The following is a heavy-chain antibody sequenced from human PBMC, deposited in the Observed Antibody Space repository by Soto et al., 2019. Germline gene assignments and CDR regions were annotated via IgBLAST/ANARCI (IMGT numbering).Heavy chain of an antibody. CDR3: ARVSRSPMSYGMDV. CDR2: IIPIFGTA. V-gene: IGHV1-69*06. J-gene: IGHJ6*02. Sequence: SGKVSWNASGGTFSSYAISWVRQSPGQGLEWMGGIIPIFGTANYAQKFQGRVTITADKSTSTAYMELSSLRAEDTAVSYCARVSRSPMSYGMDVWGQGTTVTVSS. CDR1: GGTFSSYA. D-gene: IGHD6-19*01.